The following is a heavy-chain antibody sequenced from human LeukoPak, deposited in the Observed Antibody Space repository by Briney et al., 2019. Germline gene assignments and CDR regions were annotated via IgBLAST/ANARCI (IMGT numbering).Heavy chain of an antibody. J-gene: IGHJ6*02. CDR3: ARDHPGYLDWELTPGYYYYGMDV. CDR1: GFTVSSNY. CDR2: IYSGGST. V-gene: IGHV3-66*01. D-gene: IGHD3-9*01. Sequence: PGGSLRLSCAASGFTVSSNYMSWVRQAPGKGLEWVSVIYSGGSTYYADSVKGRFTISRDNSKNTLYLQMNSLRAEDTAVYYCARDHPGYLDWELTPGYYYYGMDVWGQGTTVTVSS.